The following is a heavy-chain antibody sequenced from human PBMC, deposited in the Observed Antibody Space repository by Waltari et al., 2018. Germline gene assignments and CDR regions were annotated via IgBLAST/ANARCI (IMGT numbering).Heavy chain of an antibody. CDR1: GYSISSGYY. J-gene: IGHJ4*02. CDR3: ALRYSSGWFSQNFDY. D-gene: IGHD6-19*01. Sequence: QVQLQESGPGLVKPSETLSLTCAVSGYSISSGYYWGWIRQPPGKGLEWIGSIYHSGSTYYNPSLKSRVTISVDTSKNQFSLKLSSVTAADTAVYYCALRYSSGWFSQNFDYWGQGTLVTVSS. CDR2: IYHSGST. V-gene: IGHV4-38-2*01.